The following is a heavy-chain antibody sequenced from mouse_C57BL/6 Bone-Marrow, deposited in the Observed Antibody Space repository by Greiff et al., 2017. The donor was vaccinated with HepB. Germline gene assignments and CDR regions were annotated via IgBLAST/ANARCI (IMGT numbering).Heavy chain of an antibody. V-gene: IGHV1-66*01. CDR3: ARRIYYGNYEKDY. D-gene: IGHD2-1*01. J-gene: IGHJ2*01. Sequence: QVQLQQSGPELVKPGASVKISCKASGYSFTSYYIHWVKQRPGQGLEWIGWIYPGSGNTKYNEKFKGKATLTADTSSSTAYMQLSSLTSEDSAVYYCARRIYYGNYEKDYWGQGTTLTVSS. CDR1: GYSFTSYY. CDR2: IYPGSGNT.